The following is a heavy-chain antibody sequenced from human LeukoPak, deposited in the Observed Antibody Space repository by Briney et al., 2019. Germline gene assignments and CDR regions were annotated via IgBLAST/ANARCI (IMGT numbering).Heavy chain of an antibody. CDR3: VRSYDY. J-gene: IGHJ4*02. CDR1: EFTFSSYW. V-gene: IGHV3-74*01. Sequence: PGGSLRLSCAASEFTFSSYWMHWVRQAPGKGLVWVSRISPDGSTTNYADSVKGRFTISRDNAKNTLYVQMNSLRAEDTAVYYCVRSYDYWGQGTLVTVSS. CDR2: ISPDGSTT.